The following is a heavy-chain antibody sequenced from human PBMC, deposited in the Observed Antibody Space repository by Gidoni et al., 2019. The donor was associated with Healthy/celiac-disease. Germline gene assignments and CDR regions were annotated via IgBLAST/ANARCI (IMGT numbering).Heavy chain of an antibody. Sequence: EVQLVESGGGLVQPGRSLRLSCAASGFTFDDYAMHWVRQAPGKGLEWVSGIRWNSGSIGYADSVKGRFTISRDNAKNSLYLQMNSLRAEDTALYYCAKDLYGDPRVMDVWGQGTTVTVSS. CDR1: GFTFDDYA. V-gene: IGHV3-9*01. D-gene: IGHD4-17*01. CDR2: IRWNSGSI. J-gene: IGHJ6*02. CDR3: AKDLYGDPRVMDV.